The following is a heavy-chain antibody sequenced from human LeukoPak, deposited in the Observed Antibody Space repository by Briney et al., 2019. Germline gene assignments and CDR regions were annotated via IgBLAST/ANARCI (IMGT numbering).Heavy chain of an antibody. J-gene: IGHJ5*02. CDR3: ARERAGTGWIDP. V-gene: IGHV4-30-4*01. CDR2: IYYSGST. D-gene: IGHD6-19*01. Sequence: SETLSLTCTVSGGSISSGDYYWSWIRQPPGKGLEWIGYIYYSGSTYYNPSLKSRVTISVDTSKNQFSLKLSSVTAADTAVYYCARERAGTGWIDPWGQGTLVTVSS. CDR1: GGSISSGDYY.